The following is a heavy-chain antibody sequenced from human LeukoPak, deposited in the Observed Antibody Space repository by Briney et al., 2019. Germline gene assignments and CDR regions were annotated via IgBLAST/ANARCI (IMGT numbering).Heavy chain of an antibody. CDR2: IYTSGST. J-gene: IGHJ3*02. CDR1: GDSIGSYY. CDR3: ARVVPNWGAHDAFDI. V-gene: IGHV4-4*07. Sequence: SETLSLTCTVSGDSIGSYYWSWIRQPAGKGLQWIGRIYTSGSTMYNPSLKSRVTMSVDTSKNQFSLKLSSVTAADTAVYYCARVVPNWGAHDAFDIWGQGTMVTVSS. D-gene: IGHD7-27*01.